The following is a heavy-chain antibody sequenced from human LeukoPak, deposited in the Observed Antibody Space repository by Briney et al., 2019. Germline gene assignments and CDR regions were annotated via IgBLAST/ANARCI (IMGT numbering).Heavy chain of an antibody. CDR1: GFTFSLYG. Sequence: PGGSLRLSCAASGFTFSLYGIHWVRQAPGKGLEWVAVISYDGSNKYYADSVKGRFTISRDNSKNTLYLQMNSLRAEDTAVYYCAKDGGYCSGGSCALDYWGQGTLVTVSS. J-gene: IGHJ4*02. CDR3: AKDGGYCSGGSCALDY. CDR2: ISYDGSNK. D-gene: IGHD2-15*01. V-gene: IGHV3-30*18.